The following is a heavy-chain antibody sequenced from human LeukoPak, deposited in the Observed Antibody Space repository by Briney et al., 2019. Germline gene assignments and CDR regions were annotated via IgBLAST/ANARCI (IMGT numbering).Heavy chain of an antibody. Sequence: GGSLRLSCAASGFTFDDYAMHWVRQAPGEGLEWVSGISWNSGRIGYADSVKGRFTISRDNAKNSLYLQMNSLRAEDTALYYCAKDTHYDSSGPMEYWGQGTLVTVSS. CDR2: ISWNSGRI. J-gene: IGHJ4*02. CDR3: AKDTHYDSSGPMEY. CDR1: GFTFDDYA. V-gene: IGHV3-9*01. D-gene: IGHD3-22*01.